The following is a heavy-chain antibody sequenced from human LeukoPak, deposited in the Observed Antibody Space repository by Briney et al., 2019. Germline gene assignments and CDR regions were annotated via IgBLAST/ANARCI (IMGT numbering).Heavy chain of an antibody. CDR3: AKASGSYDYFFGMDV. V-gene: IGHV3-7*03. CDR1: GFTFSSYW. Sequence: PGGSLRLSCAASGFTFSSYWMSWVRQAPGKGLEWVANIKQDGSEKYYVDSVKGRFTISRDNSKNTLYLQMNSLRAEDTAVYYCAKASGSYDYFFGMDVWGQGTTVTVSS. J-gene: IGHJ6*02. D-gene: IGHD1-26*01. CDR2: IKQDGSEK.